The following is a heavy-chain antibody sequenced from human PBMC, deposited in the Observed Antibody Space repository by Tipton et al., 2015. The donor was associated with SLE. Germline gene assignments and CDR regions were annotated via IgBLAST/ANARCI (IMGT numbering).Heavy chain of an antibody. Sequence: LRLSCTVSGGSISSYYWSWLRQPPGKGLEWIGYIYYSGSTNYNPSLKSRVTISVDTTKNHFSLKLSSVTAADTAVYYCARNGYDFWTGASYGMDVWGQGTTVTVSS. J-gene: IGHJ6*02. CDR1: GGSISSYY. CDR3: ARNGYDFWTGASYGMDV. CDR2: IYYSGST. V-gene: IGHV4-59*01. D-gene: IGHD3-3*01.